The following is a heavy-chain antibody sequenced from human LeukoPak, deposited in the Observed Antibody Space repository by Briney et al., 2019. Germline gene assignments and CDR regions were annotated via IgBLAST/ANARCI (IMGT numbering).Heavy chain of an antibody. Sequence: KPSETLSLTRTVSGGSISSHYWSWIRQPAGKGLEYIGRIHTSGITNYNPSLKSRVTMSGDTSKNQFPLKLSSVTAADTAVYYCARDLGSNYVYFDYWGQGSLVTVSS. CDR3: ARDLGSNYVYFDY. D-gene: IGHD1-26*01. J-gene: IGHJ4*02. CDR1: GGSISSHY. CDR2: IHTSGIT. V-gene: IGHV4-4*07.